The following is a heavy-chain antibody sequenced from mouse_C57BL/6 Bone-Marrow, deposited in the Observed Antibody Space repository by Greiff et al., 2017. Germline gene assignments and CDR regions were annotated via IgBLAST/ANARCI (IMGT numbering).Heavy chain of an antibody. CDR3: ARGILLRSG. D-gene: IGHD1-1*01. J-gene: IGHJ1*03. CDR1: GYSITSGYY. CDR2: ISYDGSN. V-gene: IGHV3-6*01. Sequence: DVKLQESGPGLVKPSQSLSLTCSVTGYSITSGYYWNWIRQFPGNKLEWMGYISYDGSNNYNPSLKNRISITRDTSKNQFFLKLNSVTTEDTATYYCARGILLRSGWGTGTTVTVAS.